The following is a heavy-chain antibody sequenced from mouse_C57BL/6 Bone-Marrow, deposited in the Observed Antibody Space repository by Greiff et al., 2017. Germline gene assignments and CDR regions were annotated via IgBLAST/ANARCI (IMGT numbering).Heavy chain of an antibody. D-gene: IGHD2-4*01. CDR2: IDPEDGDT. CDR3: ARGPIYYDYHFDY. CDR1: GFNIKDYY. V-gene: IGHV14-2*01. J-gene: IGHJ2*01. Sequence: EVQLQQSGAELVKPGASVKLSCTASGFNIKDYYMHWVKQRTEQGLEWIGRIDPEDGDTKYAPKFQGKATITADTSSNTAYLQLSSLTSEDTAVYYCARGPIYYDYHFDYWGQGTTLTVSS.